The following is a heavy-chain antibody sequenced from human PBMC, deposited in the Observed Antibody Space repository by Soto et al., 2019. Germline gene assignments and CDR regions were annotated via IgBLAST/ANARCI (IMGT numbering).Heavy chain of an antibody. CDR3: ARTLIVSFLFDS. Sequence: QVTLKESGPVLVKPTETLTLTCTVSGFSLSNVRMSVSWIRQPPGKALEWLAHIFSNDEKSYSTSLKSKLTTSKDTSRGQVVLTMTNMDPVDTATYYCARTLIVSFLFDSWGQGILVTVSS. D-gene: IGHD2-21*01. CDR2: IFSNDEK. J-gene: IGHJ4*02. V-gene: IGHV2-26*01. CDR1: GFSLSNVRMS.